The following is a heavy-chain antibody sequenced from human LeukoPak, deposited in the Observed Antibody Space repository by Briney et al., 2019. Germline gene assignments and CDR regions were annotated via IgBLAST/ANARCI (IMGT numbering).Heavy chain of an antibody. CDR1: GYTFTSYG. J-gene: IGHJ6*02. CDR2: ISAYNGNT. D-gene: IGHD3-3*01. Sequence: GASVKVSCKASGYTFTSYGISWVRQAPGQGLEWMGWISAYNGNTNYAQKFQGRVTMTEDTSTDTAYMELSSLRSEDTAVYYCATPSRRNIYDFWSGYYYSNYYYGMDVWGQGTTVTVSS. CDR3: ATPSRRNIYDFWSGYYYSNYYYGMDV. V-gene: IGHV1-18*01.